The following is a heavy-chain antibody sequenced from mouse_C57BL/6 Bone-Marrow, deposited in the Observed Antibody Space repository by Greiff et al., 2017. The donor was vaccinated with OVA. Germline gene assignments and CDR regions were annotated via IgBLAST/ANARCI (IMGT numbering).Heavy chain of an antibody. D-gene: IGHD1-1*01. V-gene: IGHV1-22*01. J-gene: IGHJ2*01. CDR3: ARSHCGYYGSSYFDY. CDR1: GYTFTDYN. Sequence: EVQLQESGPELVKPGASVKMSCKASGYTFTDYNMHWVKQSHGKSLEWIGYINPNNGGTSYNQKFKGKATLTVNKSSSTAYMELRSLTSEDSAVYYCARSHCGYYGSSYFDYWGQGTTLTVSS. CDR2: INPNNGGT.